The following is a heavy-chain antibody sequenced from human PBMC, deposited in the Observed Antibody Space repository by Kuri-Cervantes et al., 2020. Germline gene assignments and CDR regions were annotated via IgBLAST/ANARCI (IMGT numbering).Heavy chain of an antibody. CDR2: ISSSSSYI. CDR3: ARLSTKVRYAFDI. V-gene: IGHV3-21*01. Sequence: ETLSLTCAASGFTFSSYSMNWVRQAPGKGLEWVSSISSSSSYIYYADSVKGRFTISRDNAKNSLYLQMNSLRAEDTAVYYCARLSTKVRYAFDIWGQGTMITVSS. J-gene: IGHJ3*02. CDR1: GFTFSSYS. D-gene: IGHD2-8*01.